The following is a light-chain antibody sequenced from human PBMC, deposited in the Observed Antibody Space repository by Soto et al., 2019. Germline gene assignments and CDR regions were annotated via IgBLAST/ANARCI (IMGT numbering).Light chain of an antibody. J-gene: IGKJ1*01. Sequence: DIQMTQSPSSQSASVGDRVTLTCRASQDISNYLAWYQQKPGKVPKLLIYAASTLQSGVPSRFSGSGSGTDFTLTISSLQPEDVATYYCQKYNRAPWTFGPGTKVEIK. CDR3: QKYNRAPWT. CDR1: QDISNY. CDR2: AAS. V-gene: IGKV1-27*01.